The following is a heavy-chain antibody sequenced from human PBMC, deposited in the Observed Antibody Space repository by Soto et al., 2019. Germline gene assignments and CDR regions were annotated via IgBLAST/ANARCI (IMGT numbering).Heavy chain of an antibody. CDR2: IYYSGTT. Sequence: LSLTCTVSGGSMNRNYWSWIRQPPGKGLEWIGYIYYSGTTNYNPSLKSRVTISVDTSKNQFSLRLSSVTATDTAVYYCARDANMDVWGQGTTVTVSS. CDR1: GGSMNRNY. V-gene: IGHV4-59*01. CDR3: ARDANMDV. J-gene: IGHJ6*02.